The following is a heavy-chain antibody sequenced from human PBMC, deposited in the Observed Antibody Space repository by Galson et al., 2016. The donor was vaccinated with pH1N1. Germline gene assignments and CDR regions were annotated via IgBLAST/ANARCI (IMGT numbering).Heavy chain of an antibody. D-gene: IGHD2-2*01. V-gene: IGHV4-59*11. CDR2: IYYSGST. J-gene: IGHJ6*02. Sequence: SETLSLTCTVSGGSISSQYWSWIRKPPGKGLEWIGYIYYSGSTNYDHSLKSRVTMSVDTSKSQFSLKLSSVTAADTAVYYCARLHLVVGDFQYYGMDVWGQGTTVTVSS. CDR3: ARLHLVVGDFQYYGMDV. CDR1: GGSISSQY.